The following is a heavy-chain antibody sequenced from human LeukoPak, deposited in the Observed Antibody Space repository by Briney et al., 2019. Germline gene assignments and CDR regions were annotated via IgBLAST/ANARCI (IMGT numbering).Heavy chain of an antibody. J-gene: IGHJ3*02. CDR1: GGSMSSYY. CDR3: ARDHVPSPRANWGSKGAFDI. CDR2: IYTSGST. V-gene: IGHV4-4*07. D-gene: IGHD7-27*01. Sequence: SETLSLTCTVSGGSMSSYYGSWIRQPAGKALEWIGRIYTSGSTNYNPSRKSRVTMSVDTSKNQFSLKLSSVTAADTAVYYCARDHVPSPRANWGSKGAFDIWGQGTMVTVSS.